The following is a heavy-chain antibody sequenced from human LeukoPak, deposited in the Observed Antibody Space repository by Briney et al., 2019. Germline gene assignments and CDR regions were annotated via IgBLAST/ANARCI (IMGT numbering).Heavy chain of an antibody. CDR3: ARGGYYGAFDY. CDR1: GGSISSVGDY. J-gene: IGHJ4*02. CDR2: IYVSGST. D-gene: IGHD3-10*01. Sequence: SQTLSLTCTVSGGSISSVGDYWNWIRQPAGKGLEWIGRIYVSGSTDYNPSLESRVSMSLDTSENQFSLKLSSVTAADTAVYYCARGGYYGAFDYWGQGTLVTVAS. V-gene: IGHV4-61*02.